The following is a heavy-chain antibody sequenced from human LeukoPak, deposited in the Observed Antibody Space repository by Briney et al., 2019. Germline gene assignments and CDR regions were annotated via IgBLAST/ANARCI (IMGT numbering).Heavy chain of an antibody. Sequence: SETLSLTRAVSLVSISSYVCSTMRRPAGKGLEWIGRIYTSGSTNYNPSLKSRVTMSVDTSKNQFSLKLSSVTAADTAVYYCARDAGLIDPWGQGTLVTVSS. CDR2: IYTSGST. D-gene: IGHD3/OR15-3a*01. CDR3: ARDAGLIDP. V-gene: IGHV4-4*07. CDR1: LVSISSYV. J-gene: IGHJ5*02.